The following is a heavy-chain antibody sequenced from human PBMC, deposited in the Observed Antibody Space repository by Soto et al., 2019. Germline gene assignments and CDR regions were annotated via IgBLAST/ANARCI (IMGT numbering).Heavy chain of an antibody. V-gene: IGHV1-3*01. Sequence: QVYLVQSGAEVKKPGASVNVSCKASGYTFTRYAMHWVRQAPGQRPAWMGWINPGNGDTKYSENLQGRVTFARDTSASTTYMELGSLGSEDTAVYFCARNSFISGDDDSYYVDYWGQGTPVTVPS. CDR2: INPGNGDT. J-gene: IGHJ4*02. CDR3: ARNSFISGDDDSYYVDY. D-gene: IGHD2-21*02. CDR1: GYTFTRYA.